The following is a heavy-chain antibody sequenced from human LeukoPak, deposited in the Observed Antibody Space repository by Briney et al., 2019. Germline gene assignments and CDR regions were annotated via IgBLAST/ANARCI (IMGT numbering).Heavy chain of an antibody. D-gene: IGHD6-13*01. J-gene: IGHJ5*02. CDR1: GYTFTGYF. V-gene: IGHV1-2*02. CDR2: INPNSGDT. CDR3: ARDFINPGYSSSWYELNWFDP. Sequence: ASVKVSCKASGYTFTGYFMHWVRQAPGQGLEWMGWINPNSGDTNYAQKFQGRVTMTRDTSISTAYMELSRLRSDDTAVYYCARDFINPGYSSSWYELNWFDPWGQGTLVTVSS.